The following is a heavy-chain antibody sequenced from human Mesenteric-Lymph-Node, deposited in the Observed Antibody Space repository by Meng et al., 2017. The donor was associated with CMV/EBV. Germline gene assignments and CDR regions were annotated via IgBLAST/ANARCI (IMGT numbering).Heavy chain of an antibody. D-gene: IGHD3-16*01. CDR3: ATSAHPTLWNYYYGLDA. Sequence: ASVKVSCKASGYTLTSYGISWVRQAPGQGLEWMGWMNPNSGNTGYAQKYQGRVTMTRNTSPNTAYMELNSLRSDDTAVDYCATSAHPTLWNYYYGLDAWGQGTTVTVSS. J-gene: IGHJ6*02. V-gene: IGHV1-8*02. CDR1: GYTLTSYG. CDR2: MNPNSGNT.